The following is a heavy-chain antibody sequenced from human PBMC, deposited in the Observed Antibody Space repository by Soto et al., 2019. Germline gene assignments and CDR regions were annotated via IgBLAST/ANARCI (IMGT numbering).Heavy chain of an antibody. J-gene: IGHJ4*02. CDR1: GFTFSSYS. CDR3: ARGDGSYDKPYYFDY. CDR2: ISSSSSYI. Sequence: GGSLRLSCAASGFTFSSYSMNWVRQAPGKGLEWVSSISSSSSYIYYADSVKGRFTISRDNAKNSLYLQMNSLRAEDTAVYYCARGDGSYDKPYYFDYWGQGTLVTVSS. V-gene: IGHV3-21*01. D-gene: IGHD1-26*01.